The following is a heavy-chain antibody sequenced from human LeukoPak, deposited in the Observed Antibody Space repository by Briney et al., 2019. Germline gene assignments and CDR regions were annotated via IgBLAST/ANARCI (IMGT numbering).Heavy chain of an antibody. J-gene: IGHJ3*02. CDR3: ARGHSGSHQRTDAFDM. D-gene: IGHD1-26*01. Sequence: GGSLRLSCAASGFSFSTYSMNWVRQAPGKGLEWVSSIDTTSGYIYYADSLKGRFSVSRDNAKNSLYLQMNSLRAEDTAIYYCARGHSGSHQRTDAFDMWGQGTMVTVSS. CDR2: IDTTSGYI. V-gene: IGHV3-21*01. CDR1: GFSFSTYS.